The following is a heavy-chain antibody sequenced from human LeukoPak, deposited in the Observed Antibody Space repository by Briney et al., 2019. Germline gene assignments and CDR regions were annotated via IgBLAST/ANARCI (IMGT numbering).Heavy chain of an antibody. Sequence: GGSLRLSCAASGFTFSSYAMHWVRQAPGKGLEWVAVISYDGSNKYYADSVKGRFTISRDNSKNTLYLQMNSLRAEDTAVYYCAREGLDSGYDYVYYYYYMDVWGKGTTVTVSS. CDR3: AREGLDSGYDYVYYYYYMDV. D-gene: IGHD5-12*01. V-gene: IGHV3-30-3*01. J-gene: IGHJ6*03. CDR1: GFTFSSYA. CDR2: ISYDGSNK.